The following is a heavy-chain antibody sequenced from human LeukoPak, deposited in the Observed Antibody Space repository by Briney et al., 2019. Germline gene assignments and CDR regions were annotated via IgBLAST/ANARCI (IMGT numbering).Heavy chain of an antibody. CDR3: ASKNYYGSGSYDY. J-gene: IGHJ4*02. CDR1: GGSVSSYY. CDR2: IYYSGSA. Sequence: SETLSLTCTVSGGSVSSYYWSWIRQPPGKGLEWIGYIYYSGSANYNPSLKSRVTISVDTSKNQSSLKLSSVTAADTAVYYCASKNYYGSGSYDYWGQGTLVTVSS. V-gene: IGHV4-59*02. D-gene: IGHD3-10*01.